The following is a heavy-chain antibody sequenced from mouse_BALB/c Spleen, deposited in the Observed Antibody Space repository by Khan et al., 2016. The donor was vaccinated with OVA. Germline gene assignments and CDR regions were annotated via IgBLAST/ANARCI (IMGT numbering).Heavy chain of an antibody. CDR3: TRSGYGNFAY. CDR1: GYTFTSYY. V-gene: IGHV1S81*02. D-gene: IGHD2-1*01. Sequence: QVQLQQSGAELVKPGASVRLSCKASGYTFTSYYLYWVKQRPGQVLEWIGDINPSNAGTNFNENFKSKATLNVDKSSSTAYMQLSSLTSEDSAVYYCTRSGYGNFAYWGQGTLVTVSA. CDR2: INPSNAGT. J-gene: IGHJ3*01.